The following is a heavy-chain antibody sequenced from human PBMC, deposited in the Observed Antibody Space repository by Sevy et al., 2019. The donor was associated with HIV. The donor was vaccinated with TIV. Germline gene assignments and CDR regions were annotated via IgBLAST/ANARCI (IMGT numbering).Heavy chain of an antibody. D-gene: IGHD3-22*01. J-gene: IGHJ4*02. Sequence: SETLSLTCTVSGGSISSGSYYWSWIRPPAGKELEWIVRIYTSGSTNYNPSPKSRVTMSVDTSKNQFTLKLSSVTAADTAVYYCARDRYSYDDSSGYYIWGQGTLVTVSS. V-gene: IGHV4-61*02. CDR3: ARDRYSYDDSSGYYI. CDR1: GGSISSGSYY. CDR2: IYTSGST.